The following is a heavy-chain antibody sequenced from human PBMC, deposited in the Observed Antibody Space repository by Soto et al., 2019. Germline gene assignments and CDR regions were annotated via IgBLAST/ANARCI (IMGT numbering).Heavy chain of an antibody. V-gene: IGHV4-39*01. Sequence: PSETLSLTCTVSGGSISSSSYYWGWIRQPPGKGLEWIGSIYYSGSTYYNPSLKSRVTISVDTSKNQFSLKLSSVTAADTAVYYCARQTENYDFWSGNFYYYYYGMDVWGQGTTVT. J-gene: IGHJ6*02. CDR2: IYYSGST. D-gene: IGHD3-3*01. CDR1: GGSISSSSYY. CDR3: ARQTENYDFWSGNFYYYYYGMDV.